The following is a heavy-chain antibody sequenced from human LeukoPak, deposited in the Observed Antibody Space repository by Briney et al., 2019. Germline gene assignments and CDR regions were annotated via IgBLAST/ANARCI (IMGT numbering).Heavy chain of an antibody. V-gene: IGHV1-69*05. CDR2: IIPIFGTA. D-gene: IGHD3-3*01. CDR3: AREIWSGYSYYFDY. J-gene: IGHJ4*02. CDR1: GGTFSSYA. Sequence: GASVKVSCKASGGTFSSYAISWVRQAPGQGLEWMGRIIPIFGTANYAQKFQGRVTITTDESTSTAYMELSSLRSEDTAVYYCAREIWSGYSYYFDYWGQGTLVTVSS.